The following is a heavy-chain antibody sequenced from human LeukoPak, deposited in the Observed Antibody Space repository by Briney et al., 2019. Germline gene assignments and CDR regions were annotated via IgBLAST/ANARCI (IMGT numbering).Heavy chain of an antibody. CDR2: IYPADSNI. CDR3: ARQEYCSGGSCYTWFDP. D-gene: IGHD2-15*01. J-gene: IGHJ5*02. CDR1: GYSFINYW. Sequence: GESLKIYCKGSGYSFINYWIGWVRQMPGKGLEGMGIIYPADSNIRYSPSFQGQVTISADKSISTAYLQWSSLKASDTAMYYCARQEYCSGGSCYTWFDPWGQGTLVTVSS. V-gene: IGHV5-51*01.